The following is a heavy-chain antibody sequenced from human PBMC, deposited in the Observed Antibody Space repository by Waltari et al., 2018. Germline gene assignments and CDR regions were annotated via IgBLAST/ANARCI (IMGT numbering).Heavy chain of an antibody. J-gene: IGHJ1*01. CDR1: GGSISSXTYS. V-gene: IGHV4-61*02. CDR3: ARAGRXLPHDXGDYPWGGDFQX. CDR2: IYTSGXT. D-gene: IGHD4-17*01. Sequence: QLQESGPXLXXPSQXLSXTCTVSGGSISSXTYSWSWIRQPAGKGLEWIGRIYTSGXTNYNXSLKSXVSISLDTSKXHFSLKLNSVTAADTAVXYCARAGRXLPHDXGDYPWGGDFQXWGQGTLVTVSS.